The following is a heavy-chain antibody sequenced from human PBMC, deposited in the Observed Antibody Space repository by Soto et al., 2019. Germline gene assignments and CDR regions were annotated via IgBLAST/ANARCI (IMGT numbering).Heavy chain of an antibody. CDR1: GFTFSNAW. J-gene: IGHJ4*02. V-gene: IGHV3-15*01. CDR3: TLEYSGYDDYYFDY. Sequence: GGSLRLSCAASGFTFSNAWMSWVRQAPGKGLEWVGRIKSKTDGGTTDYAAPVKGRFTISRDDSKNTLYLQMNSLKTEDTAVYYCTLEYSGYDDYYFDYWGQGALVTVSS. D-gene: IGHD5-12*01. CDR2: IKSKTDGGTT.